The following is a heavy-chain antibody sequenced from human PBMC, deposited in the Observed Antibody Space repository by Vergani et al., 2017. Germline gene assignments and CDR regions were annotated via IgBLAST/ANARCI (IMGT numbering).Heavy chain of an antibody. CDR3: AKDMITFGGVIVIVGASFGTEMDV. V-gene: IGHV3-9*01. Sequence: EVQLVESGGGLVQPGRSLRLSCAASGFTFDDYAMHWVRQAPGKGLEWVSGISWNSGSIGYADSVKGRFTISRDNAKNSLYLQMNSLRAEDTALYYCAKDMITFGGVIVIVGASFGTEMDVWGQGTTVTVSS. J-gene: IGHJ6*02. CDR2: ISWNSGSI. D-gene: IGHD3-16*02. CDR1: GFTFDDYA.